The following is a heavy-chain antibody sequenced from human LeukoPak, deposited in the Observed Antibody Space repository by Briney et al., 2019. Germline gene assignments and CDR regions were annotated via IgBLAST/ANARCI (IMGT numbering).Heavy chain of an antibody. CDR2: MSSSDDGR. D-gene: IGHD4-17*01. V-gene: IGHV3-23*01. CDR3: ARVRSWFDP. CDR1: GFSFSSYA. Sequence: GGSLRLSCATSGFSFSSYAMSWVRQAPGKGLEWVSAMSSSDDGRYYAASVRGRFTISRDTSRSTLYLQMNSLRAEDAAVYYCARVRSWFDPWGQGTLVTVSS. J-gene: IGHJ5*02.